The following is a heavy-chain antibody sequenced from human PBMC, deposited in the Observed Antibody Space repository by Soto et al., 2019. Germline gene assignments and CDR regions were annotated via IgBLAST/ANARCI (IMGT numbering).Heavy chain of an antibody. CDR2: ISSNSAYI. J-gene: IGHJ5*02. CDR1: GFTFRSFI. D-gene: IGHD6-13*01. V-gene: IGHV3-21*01. Sequence: GGSLRLSCAASGFTFRSFIMNWVRQAPGKGLEWVSTISSNSAYIYYTDALRGGFTISRDNAKNSLHLQMNSLRAEDTAVYYCTRDASRDSSARGWFDPWGPGTLVTVSS. CDR3: TRDASRDSSARGWFDP.